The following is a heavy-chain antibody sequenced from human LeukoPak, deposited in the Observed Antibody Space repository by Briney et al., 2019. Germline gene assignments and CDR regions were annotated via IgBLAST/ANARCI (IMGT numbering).Heavy chain of an antibody. CDR3: ARQGLNP. V-gene: IGHV4-39*01. CDR2: IYYTGST. Sequence: SETLSLTCTVSGGSISSSIYYWGWIRQPPGKGLEWIGSIYYTGSTYYNPSLKSRVTISVDTSKNQFSLKLSSVTAADTAVYYCARQGLNPWGQGTLVTVSS. CDR1: GGSISSSIYY. J-gene: IGHJ5*02.